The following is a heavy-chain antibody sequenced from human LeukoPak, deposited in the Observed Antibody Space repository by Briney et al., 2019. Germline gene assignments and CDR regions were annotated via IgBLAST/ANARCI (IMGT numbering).Heavy chain of an antibody. J-gene: IGHJ4*02. Sequence: GGSLRLSCAASGFTFSSYAMSWARQAPGKGLEGVSAISGSGGKTYYADSVKGRFTISRDNSKNTLYLQMNSLRAEDTAVYYCAKGRKWELPFDYWGQGTLVTVSS. CDR3: AKGRKWELPFDY. V-gene: IGHV3-23*01. CDR2: ISGSGGKT. CDR1: GFTFSSYA. D-gene: IGHD1-26*01.